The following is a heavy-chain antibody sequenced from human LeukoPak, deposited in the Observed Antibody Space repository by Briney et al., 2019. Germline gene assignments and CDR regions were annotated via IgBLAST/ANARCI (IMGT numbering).Heavy chain of an antibody. Sequence: GGSLRLSCAASGFTVSGNYMSWVRQAPGKGLEWVSVIYSGGSTYYADSVKGRFTISRDNSKNTLYLQMNSLRAEDTAVYYCASEYYYDSSGYPYWGQGTLVTVSS. CDR2: IYSGGST. J-gene: IGHJ4*02. D-gene: IGHD3-22*01. CDR3: ASEYYYDSSGYPY. V-gene: IGHV3-66*01. CDR1: GFTVSGNY.